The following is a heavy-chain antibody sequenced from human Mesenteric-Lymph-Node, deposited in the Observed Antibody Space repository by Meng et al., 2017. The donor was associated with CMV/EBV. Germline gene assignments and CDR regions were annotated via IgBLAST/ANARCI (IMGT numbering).Heavy chain of an antibody. V-gene: IGHV1-18*01. Sequence: ASVKVSCKASGYTFTSYGISWVRQAPGQGLEWMGWISAYNGNTNYAQKLQGRVTMTTDTSTSTAYMELRSLRSDDTAVYYCARDPPYSSSWYNFDYWGRGTLVTVSS. CDR3: ARDPPYSSSWYNFDY. CDR1: GYTFTSYG. J-gene: IGHJ4*02. D-gene: IGHD6-13*01. CDR2: ISAYNGNT.